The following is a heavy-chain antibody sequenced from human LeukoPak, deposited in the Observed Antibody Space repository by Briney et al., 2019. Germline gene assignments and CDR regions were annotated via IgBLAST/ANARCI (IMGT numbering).Heavy chain of an antibody. CDR2: IIPIFGTA. J-gene: IGHJ3*02. D-gene: IGHD3-10*01. V-gene: IGHV1-69*01. Sequence: GASVKVSCKASGGTFSSYAISWVRQAPGQGLEWMGGIIPIFGTANYAQKFQGRVTITADESTSTVYMELSSLRSEDTAVYYCAREVTGPSAFDIWGQGTMVTVSS. CDR1: GGTFSSYA. CDR3: AREVTGPSAFDI.